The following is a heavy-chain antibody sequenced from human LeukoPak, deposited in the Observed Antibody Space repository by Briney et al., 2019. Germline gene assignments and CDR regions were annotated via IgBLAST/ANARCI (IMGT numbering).Heavy chain of an antibody. CDR2: INAGNGNT. CDR3: ARPNYYDSSGYYYPPDY. Sequence: ASVKVSCKASGYTFTSYAMHWVRQAPGQRLEWMGWINAGNGNTKYSQKFQGRVTITRDTSASTAYMELSSLRSEDTAVYYCARPNYYDSSGYYYPPDYWGQGTLVTVSS. D-gene: IGHD3-22*01. V-gene: IGHV1-3*01. J-gene: IGHJ4*02. CDR1: GYTFTSYA.